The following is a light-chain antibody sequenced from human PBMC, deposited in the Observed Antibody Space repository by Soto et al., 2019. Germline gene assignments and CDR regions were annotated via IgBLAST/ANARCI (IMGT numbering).Light chain of an antibody. V-gene: IGKV3-15*01. CDR1: QSVSSN. CDR2: GAS. CDR3: QQYNSWPRT. J-gene: IGKJ1*01. Sequence: EIVMTQSPATLSVSPGERATLSCRAGQSVSSNLAWYQQKPGQAPRLLISGASTRATGIPARFSGGGSGTEFTLTISSLQSEDFAVYYCQQYNSWPRTFGQGTKVEIK.